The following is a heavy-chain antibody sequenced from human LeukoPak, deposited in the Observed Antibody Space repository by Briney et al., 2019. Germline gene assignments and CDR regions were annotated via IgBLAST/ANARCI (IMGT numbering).Heavy chain of an antibody. J-gene: IGHJ6*04. CDR1: GFTFSSYA. Sequence: PGRSLRLSCAASGFTFSSYAMHWVRQAPGKGLEWVAVISYDGSNKYYADSVKGRFIISRDNSRNSLYLQMNSLKVEDTAVYFCAGGNAMDVWGKGTAVTVYS. CDR2: ISYDGSNK. CDR3: AGGNAMDV. V-gene: IGHV3-30*04.